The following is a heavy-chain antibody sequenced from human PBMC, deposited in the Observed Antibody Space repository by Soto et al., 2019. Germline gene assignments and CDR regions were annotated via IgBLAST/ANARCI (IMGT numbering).Heavy chain of an antibody. D-gene: IGHD5-12*01. CDR3: ARDGDGYRAQSFDY. V-gene: IGHV3-48*03. J-gene: IGHJ4*02. CDR2: ISSSGSTI. Sequence: GGSLRLSCAAPGFTFSSYEMNWVRQAPGKGLEWVSYISSSGSTIYYADSVKGRFTISRDNAKNSLYLQMNSLRAEDTAVYYCARDGDGYRAQSFDYWGQGTLVTVSS. CDR1: GFTFSSYE.